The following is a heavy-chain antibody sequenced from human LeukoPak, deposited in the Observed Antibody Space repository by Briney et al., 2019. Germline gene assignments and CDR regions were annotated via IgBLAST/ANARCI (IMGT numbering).Heavy chain of an antibody. V-gene: IGHV3-74*01. D-gene: IGHD2/OR15-2a*01. CDR2: VNSDGSAT. J-gene: IGHJ4*02. CDR1: GFIFTKYL. Sequence: PGGSLRLSCVASGFIFTKYLMHWVRQALGKGLVWVSHVNSDGSATSYADSVKGRFTISRDNAKNTVYLHMNSLRVEDTAVYYCTSFYETNWGQGTLVTVSS. CDR3: TSFYETN.